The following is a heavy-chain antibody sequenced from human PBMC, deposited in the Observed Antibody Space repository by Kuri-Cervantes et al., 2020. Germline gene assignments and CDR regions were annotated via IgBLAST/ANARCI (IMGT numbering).Heavy chain of an antibody. CDR1: GGSVSSGSYY. V-gene: IGHV4-61*01. CDR2: IYYSGST. D-gene: IGHD5-12*01. J-gene: IGHJ4*02. CDR3: ARVGGYSGYGYFDY. Sequence: SETLSLTCTVSGGSVSSGSYYWSWIRQPPGKGLEWIGYIYYSGSTNYNPSLKSRVTISVDTSKNQFSLKLSSVTAADTAVYYCARVGGYSGYGYFDYWGQGTLVTVSS.